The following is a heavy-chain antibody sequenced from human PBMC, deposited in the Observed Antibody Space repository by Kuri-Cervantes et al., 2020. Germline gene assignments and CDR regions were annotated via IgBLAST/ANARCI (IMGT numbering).Heavy chain of an antibody. CDR3: ARVRAAAGLHWFDP. CDR1: GYTFTSYA. J-gene: IGHJ5*02. Sequence: ASVKVSCKASGYTFTSYAMHWVRQAPGQRLEWMGWINAGNGNTKYSQKFQGRVTITADKSTSTAYMELSSLRSEDTAVYYCARVRAAAGLHWFDPWGQGTLVTVSS. D-gene: IGHD6-13*01. V-gene: IGHV1-3*01. CDR2: INAGNGNT.